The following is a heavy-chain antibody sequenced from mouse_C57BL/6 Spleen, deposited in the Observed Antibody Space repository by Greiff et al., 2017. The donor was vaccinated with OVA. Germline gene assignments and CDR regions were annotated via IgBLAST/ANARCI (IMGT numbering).Heavy chain of an antibody. CDR3: ARDGSSYSNYEAMDY. Sequence: EVKLMESGPGMVKPSQSLSLTCTVTGYSITSGYVWHLIRPFPGNKLEWMAYISYSGSTTYNPSLKSRIPITHDTSKNHFFLKLNSVTTEDTATDDCARDGSSYSNYEAMDYWGQGTSVTVSS. CDR2: ISYSGST. CDR1: GYSITSGYV. V-gene: IGHV3-1*01. D-gene: IGHD2-5*01. J-gene: IGHJ4*01.